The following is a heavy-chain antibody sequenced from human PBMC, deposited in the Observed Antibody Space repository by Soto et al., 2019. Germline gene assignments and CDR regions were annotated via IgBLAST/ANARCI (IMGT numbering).Heavy chain of an antibody. CDR1: GYDFSSYG. Sequence: QVQLVQSGAEVKKPGASVKVSCKASGYDFSSYGISWVRQAPGQGLEWMGWVSASDGNRDYAQQFQGRVTMTSDTSRTTAYMELRSLRSDDTALYYCVRDPQRNDYWGQGPLVNVSS. CDR2: VSASDGNR. J-gene: IGHJ4*02. CDR3: VRDPQRNDY. D-gene: IGHD2-2*01. V-gene: IGHV1-18*04.